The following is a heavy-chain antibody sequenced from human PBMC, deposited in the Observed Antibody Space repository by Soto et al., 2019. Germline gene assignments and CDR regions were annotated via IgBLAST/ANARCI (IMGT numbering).Heavy chain of an antibody. CDR2: IYYSGSFDYSGST. CDR1: SGSISSGTYY. V-gene: IGHV4-31*03. D-gene: IGHD1-1*01. CDR3: ARHEPLMDWSPPHDRFNL. J-gene: IGHJ5*02. Sequence: PSETLSLTCTVSSGSISSGTYYWSWIRQQPGKGLEWIGYIYYSGSFDYSGSTYYNPSLKSRAIISLDTSKNQFSLRLSSVRASDTAMYYCARHEPLMDWSPPHDRFNLWGQGTLVTVSS.